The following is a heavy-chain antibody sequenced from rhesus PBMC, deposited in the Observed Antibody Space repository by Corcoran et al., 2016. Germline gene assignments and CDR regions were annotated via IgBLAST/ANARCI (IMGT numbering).Heavy chain of an antibody. J-gene: IGHJ1*01. V-gene: IGHV4-73*01. D-gene: IGHD6S26*01. CDR2: IDAYSART. CDR1: GGSISRYYS. Sequence: QVKLQESGPGLVKPSETLVLTCAVYGGSISRYYSCHWVRQAPGRGAEWIGNIDAYSARTVYSPPLTDRVSISKDTSKNQFSLKLTSVTAADTAVYYCARARRSRGWSELYFDFWGQGALVTVSS. CDR3: ARARRSRGWSELYFDF.